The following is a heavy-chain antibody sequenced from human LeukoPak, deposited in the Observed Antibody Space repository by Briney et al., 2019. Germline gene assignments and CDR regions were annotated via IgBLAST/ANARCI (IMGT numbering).Heavy chain of an antibody. J-gene: IGHJ4*02. Sequence: PGGSLRLSCAAYGFTFSSYAIHWCRQAPGKGLQSVAVISYDGNNKYYADSVKGRFTISRDNSKNTLYLQMSSLRAEDTAVYYCARASYYYHSSAPQHWGQGTLVTVSS. D-gene: IGHD3-22*01. CDR3: ARASYYYHSSAPQH. CDR2: ISYDGNNK. V-gene: IGHV3-30*04. CDR1: GFTFSSYA.